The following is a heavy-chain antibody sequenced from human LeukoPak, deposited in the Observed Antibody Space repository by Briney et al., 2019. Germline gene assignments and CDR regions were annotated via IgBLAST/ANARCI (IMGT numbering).Heavy chain of an antibody. CDR1: GFTFSSYG. CDR2: IWYDGSNK. Sequence: GGSLRLSCAASGFTFSSYGMHWVRQAPGKGLEWVAVIWYDGSNKYYADSVKGRFTISRDNSKNTLYLQMNSLRAEGTAVYYCARDRGAGDYPLGAFDIWGQGTMVTVSS. D-gene: IGHD4-17*01. V-gene: IGHV3-33*01. CDR3: ARDRGAGDYPLGAFDI. J-gene: IGHJ3*02.